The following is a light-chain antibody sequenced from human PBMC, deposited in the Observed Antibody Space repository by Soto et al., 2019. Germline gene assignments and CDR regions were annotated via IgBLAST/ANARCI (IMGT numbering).Light chain of an antibody. CDR3: QQYNTWPLT. J-gene: IGKJ4*01. Sequence: EIVMTQSPATLSVSPGERATLSCRASQGVTTNLAWYQQKPGQAPRLLIYGASTWATGIPARFSDSGSGTEFTLTISSLQSEDFAVYYCQQYNTWPLTFGGGTKVEIK. CDR1: QGVTTN. CDR2: GAS. V-gene: IGKV3-15*01.